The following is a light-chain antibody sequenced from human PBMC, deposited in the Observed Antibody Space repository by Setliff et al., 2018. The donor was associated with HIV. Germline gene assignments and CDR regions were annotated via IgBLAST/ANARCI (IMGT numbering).Light chain of an antibody. V-gene: IGLV2-14*02. CDR2: EVN. CDR1: SSDVGSYNL. Sequence: QSALAQPASVSGSPGQSITISCTGTSSDVGSYNLVSWYQQRPGKAPKLMISEVNKRPSGVSNRFSGSKSGNTASLTISGLQTEDEADYYCSSYTSSSTYVFGTGTKVTVL. J-gene: IGLJ1*01. CDR3: SSYTSSSTYV.